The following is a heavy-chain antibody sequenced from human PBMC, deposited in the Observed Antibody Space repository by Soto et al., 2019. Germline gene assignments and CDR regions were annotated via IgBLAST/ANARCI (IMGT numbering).Heavy chain of an antibody. J-gene: IGHJ3*02. CDR3: ATPIYSDSSGNAFDI. CDR1: GYPLTELS. V-gene: IGHV1-24*01. Sequence: XPVKVACKVSGYPLTELSMHWVRQAPGKGLEWMGGFDPEDGETIYAQKFQGRVTMTEDTSTDTAYMELSSLRSEDTAVYYCATPIYSDSSGNAFDICGQRTMVTVSS. D-gene: IGHD3-22*01. CDR2: FDPEDGET.